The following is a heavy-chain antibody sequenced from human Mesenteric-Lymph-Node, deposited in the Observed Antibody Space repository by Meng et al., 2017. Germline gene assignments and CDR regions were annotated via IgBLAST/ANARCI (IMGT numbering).Heavy chain of an antibody. CDR3: ARDLQAVAGTGDFDY. V-gene: IGHV1-2*06. J-gene: IGHJ4*02. Sequence: ASVKVSCKASGYTFTGYYMHWVRQAPGQGLEWMGRINPNSGGTNYAQKFQGRVTMTRDTSISTAYMELSRLRSDDTAVYYCARDLQAVAGTGDFDYWGQGTLVTVSS. CDR2: INPNSGGT. D-gene: IGHD6-19*01. CDR1: GYTFTGYY.